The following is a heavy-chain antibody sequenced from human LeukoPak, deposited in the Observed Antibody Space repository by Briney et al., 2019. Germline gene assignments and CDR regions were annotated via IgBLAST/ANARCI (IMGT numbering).Heavy chain of an antibody. V-gene: IGHV4-4*07. CDR1: GGSISSYY. Sequence: KPSETLSLTCTVSGGSISSYYWSWIRQPAGKGLEWFGRIYTSGSTNYNPSLKSRVTMSVDTSKNQFSLKPSSVTAADTAVYYCARGRRRWLQSYYYYYMNVWGKGTTVTVSS. CDR3: ARGRRRWLQSYYYYYMNV. CDR2: IYTSGST. D-gene: IGHD5-24*01. J-gene: IGHJ6*03.